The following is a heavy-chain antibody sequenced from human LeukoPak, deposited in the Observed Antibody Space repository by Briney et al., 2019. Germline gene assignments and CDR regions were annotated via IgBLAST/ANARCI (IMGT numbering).Heavy chain of an antibody. J-gene: IGHJ4*02. CDR2: IRSNANSYAT. Sequence: GGSLRLSCTASEFIFSGSAMHWVRQASGKGLEWVGRIRSNANSYATAYAASVKGRFTISRDDSKNTAYLQMNSLKTEDTAVYYCVVGGSPGYWGQGTLVTVSS. V-gene: IGHV3-73*01. CDR3: VVGGSPGY. D-gene: IGHD2-15*01. CDR1: EFIFSGSA.